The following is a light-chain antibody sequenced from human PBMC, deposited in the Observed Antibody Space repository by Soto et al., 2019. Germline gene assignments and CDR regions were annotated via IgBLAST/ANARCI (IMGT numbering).Light chain of an antibody. J-gene: IGKJ5*01. V-gene: IGKV3-15*01. CDR2: GIY. Sequence: EIVMTQSPGTLSVSPGETATLSCRASQVLGTNLAWYQQKPGQSPTLLIYGIYIRATGVPVRFTGSGSGTDFTLTITSLQSEDFATYYCQQYNYWPPITFGQGTRLEIK. CDR3: QQYNYWPPIT. CDR1: QVLGTN.